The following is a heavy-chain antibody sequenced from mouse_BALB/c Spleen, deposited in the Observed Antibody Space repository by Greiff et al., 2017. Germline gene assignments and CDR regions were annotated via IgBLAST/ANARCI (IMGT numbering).Heavy chain of an antibody. Sequence: EVKLVESGGGLVKPGGSLKLSCAASGFTFSSYAMSWVRQSPEKRLEWVAEISSGGSYTYYPDTVTGRFTISRDNAKNTLYLEMSSLRSEDTAMYYCARGMITYAMDYWGQGTSVTVSS. CDR3: ARGMITYAMDY. CDR2: ISSGGSYT. J-gene: IGHJ4*01. D-gene: IGHD2-4*01. V-gene: IGHV5-9-4*01. CDR1: GFTFSSYA.